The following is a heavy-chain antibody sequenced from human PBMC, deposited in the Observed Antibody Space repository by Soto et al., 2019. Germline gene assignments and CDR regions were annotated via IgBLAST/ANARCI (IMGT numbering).Heavy chain of an antibody. J-gene: IGHJ4*02. CDR1: GFSLSTSAVG. CDR2: IYWDDDK. D-gene: IGHD4-4*01. V-gene: IGHV2-5*02. Sequence: QITLKESGPTLVKPTQTLTLTCTFSGFSLSTSAVGVGWIRQPPGKALEWLALIYWDDDKRYSPSLKSRVTXTXXTSKNQVVLTITNMDPVDTATYYCAHRLQFDYFDYWGQGSLVTVSS. CDR3: AHRLQFDYFDY.